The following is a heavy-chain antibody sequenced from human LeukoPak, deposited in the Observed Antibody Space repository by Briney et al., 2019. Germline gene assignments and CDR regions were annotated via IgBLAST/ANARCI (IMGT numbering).Heavy chain of an antibody. D-gene: IGHD3-22*01. Sequence: GGSLRLSCAASGFIFTNYWMDWVRQAPGKGLEWVASIKQDGSEKYYLDSVKGRFTISRDNAKNSLYLQVNSLRAEDTAVYYCARAGYYYDSSGYTSFDYWGQGILVTVSS. CDR3: ARAGYYYDSSGYTSFDY. CDR2: IKQDGSEK. CDR1: GFIFTNYW. V-gene: IGHV3-7*04. J-gene: IGHJ4*02.